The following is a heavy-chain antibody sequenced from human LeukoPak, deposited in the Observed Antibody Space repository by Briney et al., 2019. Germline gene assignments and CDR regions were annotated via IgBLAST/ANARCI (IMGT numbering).Heavy chain of an antibody. CDR2: INRDASST. CDR1: GFTFSSNW. D-gene: IGHD7-27*01. V-gene: IGHV3-74*01. J-gene: IGHJ4*02. Sequence: GGSLRLSCAASGFTFSSNWMHWVRQAPGKGLVWVSRINRDASSTSYADSVKGRFTISRDNSKNTLYLQMNSLRAEDTAVYYCARELESRATGENYFDYWGQGTLVTVSS. CDR3: ARELESRATGENYFDY.